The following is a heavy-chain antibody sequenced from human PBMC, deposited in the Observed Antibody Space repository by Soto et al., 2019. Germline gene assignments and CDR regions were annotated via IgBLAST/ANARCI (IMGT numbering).Heavy chain of an antibody. J-gene: IGHJ6*02. V-gene: IGHV3-33*01. CDR1: GFTFSSDG. CDR2: IWYDGSNK. CDR3: ARGGDYYYGMDV. Sequence: QVQLVESGGGVVQPGRSLRLSCAASGFTFSSDGMHWVRQAPCKGLEWVAVIWYDGSNKYYADSVKGRFTISRDNSKNTLYLKMNSLRAEDTAVYYCARGGDYYYGMDVWGQGTTVTVSS.